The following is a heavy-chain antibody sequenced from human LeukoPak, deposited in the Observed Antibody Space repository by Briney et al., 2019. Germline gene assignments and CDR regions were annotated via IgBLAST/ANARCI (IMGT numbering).Heavy chain of an antibody. D-gene: IGHD3-22*01. CDR3: AKRDYYERRGHAFDI. J-gene: IGHJ3*02. CDR2: IRYDGSNK. Sequence: GGSLRLSCAASGFTFSSYGMHWVRQAPGKGLEWVAFIRYDGSNKYYADSVKGRFTISRDNSKNTLYLQMNSLRAEDTAVYYCAKRDYYERRGHAFDIWGQGTMVTVSS. V-gene: IGHV3-30*02. CDR1: GFTFSSYG.